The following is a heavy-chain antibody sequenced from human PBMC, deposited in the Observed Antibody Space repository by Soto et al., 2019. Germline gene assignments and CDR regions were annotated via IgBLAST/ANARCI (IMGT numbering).Heavy chain of an antibody. CDR3: ASQVYSGSFSDYFDY. CDR2: ISFSGST. CDR1: GVSISSGDYY. V-gene: IGHV4-31*03. D-gene: IGHD1-26*01. Sequence: SETLSLTCTVSGVSISSGDYYWSWIRQHPGKGLEWIGYISFSGSTYYNPSLKSRVTISVDTSKNQFSLKLTSVTAADTAVYYCASQVYSGSFSDYFDYWGQGTLVTVSS. J-gene: IGHJ4*02.